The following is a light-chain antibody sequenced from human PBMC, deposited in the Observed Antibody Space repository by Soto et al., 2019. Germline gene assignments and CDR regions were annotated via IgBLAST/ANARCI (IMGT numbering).Light chain of an antibody. CDR3: LQHNTYPLT. CDR1: QSISNW. J-gene: IGKJ4*01. CDR2: EAS. V-gene: IGKV1-5*03. Sequence: DIQMTQSPSTLPASVGDRVTITCRASQSISNWLAWYQQKPGKAPKLPIYEASNLETGVPSRFSGSGSGTEFTLTITSLQPEDFATYYCLQHNTYPLTFGGGTKVDIK.